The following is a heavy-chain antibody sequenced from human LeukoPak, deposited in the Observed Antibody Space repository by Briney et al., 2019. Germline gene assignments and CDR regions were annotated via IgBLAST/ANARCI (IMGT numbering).Heavy chain of an antibody. J-gene: IGHJ4*02. Sequence: GGSLRLSCAASGFTFSSYAMSWVRQAPGKGLEWVSAISGSGGSTYYADSVKGRFTISRDNSKNTLYLQMNSLRAEDTAVYYCAKERGDCSSTSCYGRGWPIDYWGQGTLVTVSS. CDR2: ISGSGGST. V-gene: IGHV3-23*01. CDR3: AKERGDCSSTSCYGRGWPIDY. D-gene: IGHD2-2*01. CDR1: GFTFSSYA.